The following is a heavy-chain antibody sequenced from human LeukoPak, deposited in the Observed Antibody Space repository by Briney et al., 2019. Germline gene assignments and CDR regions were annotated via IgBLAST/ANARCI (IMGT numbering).Heavy chain of an antibody. J-gene: IGHJ4*02. Sequence: PGGSLRLSCAASGFTFSTYNMNWVRQAPGKGLKWVSYISSSSGTIYYADSVQGRFTISRDNAKNSLYLQMNSLRAEDTAVYYCARRLTASGKHYFDYWGQGTLVTVSS. D-gene: IGHD6-13*01. CDR2: ISSSSGTI. CDR3: ARRLTASGKHYFDY. V-gene: IGHV3-48*01. CDR1: GFTFSTYN.